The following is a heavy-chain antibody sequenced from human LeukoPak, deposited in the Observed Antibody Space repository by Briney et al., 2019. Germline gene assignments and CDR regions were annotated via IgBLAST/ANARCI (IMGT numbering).Heavy chain of an antibody. J-gene: IGHJ6*02. CDR2: SNPNSGGT. D-gene: IGHD6-13*01. V-gene: IGHV1-2*02. CDR3: ARVRIGQQLDKYYYYAMDV. CDR1: GYTFTDYY. Sequence: GASVKVSCKASGYTFTDYYMHWVRQAPGQGLEWMGWSNPNSGGTNYAQKFQGRVTMTTDTSISTAYMEVSRLRSDDTAVYYCARVRIGQQLDKYYYYAMDVWGQGTTVTVSS.